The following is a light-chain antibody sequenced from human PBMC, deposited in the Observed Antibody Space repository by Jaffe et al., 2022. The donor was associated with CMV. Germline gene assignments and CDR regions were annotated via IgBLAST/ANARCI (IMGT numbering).Light chain of an antibody. CDR2: AAS. J-gene: IGKJ2*01. CDR3: QQYDNWPPYT. CDR1: QSVGGN. Sequence: EIVMTQSPATLSVSPGERATLSCRASQSVGGNLAWYQQKPGQAPRLLIYAASTRATGVPARFSGSGSGTEFTLTISSLQSEDFAVYYCQQYDNWPPYTFGQGTKVEIK. V-gene: IGKV3-15*01.